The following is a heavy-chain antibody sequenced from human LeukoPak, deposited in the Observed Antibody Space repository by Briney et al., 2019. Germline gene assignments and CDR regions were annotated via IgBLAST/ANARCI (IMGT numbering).Heavy chain of an antibody. Sequence: SETLSLTCTVSGGSIRSYYWSWIRQPPGKVLEWVGYIYDSGSTSYNPSLKSRVTISVDTSKNQFSLKVTSVTAADTAVYYCAKEIGSYVFDYWGQGTLVTVSS. CDR2: IYDSGST. V-gene: IGHV4-59*01. CDR3: AKEIGSYVFDY. D-gene: IGHD1-26*01. CDR1: GGSIRSYY. J-gene: IGHJ4*02.